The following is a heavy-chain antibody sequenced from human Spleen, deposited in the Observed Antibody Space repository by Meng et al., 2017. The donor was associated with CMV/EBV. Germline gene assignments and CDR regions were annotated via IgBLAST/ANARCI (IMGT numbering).Heavy chain of an antibody. J-gene: IGHJ4*02. Sequence: SETLSLTCAVYGGSFSRYFWSWIRQSPGKGLEWIAEIDQSGITNYNPSLESRVSISVDMSKNQFSLKLTSVTAADTAVYFCSRVPRYPLHKMGYFDSWGQGTVVTVSS. CDR3: SRVPRYPLHKMGYFDS. CDR2: IDQSGIT. V-gene: IGHV4-34*01. CDR1: GGSFSRYF. D-gene: IGHD2-2*01.